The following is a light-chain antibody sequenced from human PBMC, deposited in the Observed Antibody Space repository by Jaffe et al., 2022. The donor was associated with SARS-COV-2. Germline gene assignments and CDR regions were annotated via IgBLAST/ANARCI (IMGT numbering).Light chain of an antibody. CDR1: QSVSSN. V-gene: IGKV3-15*01. CDR3: QQYNKWPRGT. CDR2: GAS. Sequence: EIVMTQSPATLSVSPGERATLSCRASQSVSSNLAWYQQKPGQAPRLLIYGASTRATGIPARFSGSGSGTEFSLTISSLQSEDSAVYYCQQYNKWPRGTFGQGTKVEIK. J-gene: IGKJ1*01.